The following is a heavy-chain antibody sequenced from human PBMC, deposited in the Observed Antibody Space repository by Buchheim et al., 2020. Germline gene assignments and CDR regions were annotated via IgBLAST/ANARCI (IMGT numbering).Heavy chain of an antibody. CDR2: IYHSGST. CDR3: ERDRKDWNYVSSWFDP. J-gene: IGHJ5*02. Sequence: QVQLQESGPGLVKPSGTLSLTCAVSGGSISSSNWWSWVRQPPGKGLEWIGEIYHSGSTNYKQSLKSRVTISVDKAKNQFSLKLRSVTAADAAVYYCERDRKDWNYVSSWFDPWGQGTL. CDR1: GGSISSSNW. V-gene: IGHV4-4*02. D-gene: IGHD1-7*01.